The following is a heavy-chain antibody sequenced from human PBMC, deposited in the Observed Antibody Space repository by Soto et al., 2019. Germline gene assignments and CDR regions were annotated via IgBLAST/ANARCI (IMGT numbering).Heavy chain of an antibody. Sequence: QVQLQQWGAGLLKPSETLSLTCAVYGGSFSGYYWTWIRQPPGTGLEWIGEINHSGSTNYNPSLKXXVAICVDTSKNPFSVTRTSVTAADTAVYYCARDKITGRFAYWGQGTLVTVSS. CDR1: GGSFSGYY. J-gene: IGHJ4*02. V-gene: IGHV4-34*01. CDR2: INHSGST. CDR3: ARDKITGRFAY. D-gene: IGHD2-8*02.